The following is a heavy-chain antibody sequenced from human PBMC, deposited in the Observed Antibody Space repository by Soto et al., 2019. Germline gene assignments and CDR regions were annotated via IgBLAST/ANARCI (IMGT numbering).Heavy chain of an antibody. CDR1: GGTFSSYA. Sequence: SVKVSCKASGGTFSSYAISWVRQAPGQGLEWMGGIIPIFGTANYAQKFQGRVTITADESTSTAYMELSSLRSEDTAVYYCARDLRRAGITMVRGPRFDYWGRGTLVTVSS. D-gene: IGHD3-10*01. CDR2: IIPIFGTA. CDR3: ARDLRRAGITMVRGPRFDY. V-gene: IGHV1-69*13. J-gene: IGHJ4*02.